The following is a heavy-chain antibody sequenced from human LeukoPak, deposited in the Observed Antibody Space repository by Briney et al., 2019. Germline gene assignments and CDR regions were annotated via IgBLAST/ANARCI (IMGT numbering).Heavy chain of an antibody. V-gene: IGHV3-20*04. D-gene: IGHD3-16*01. CDR3: ARGFYGGKSVPRDG. J-gene: IGHJ6*04. CDR1: GFTFDNYG. Sequence: GGSLRLSCVASGFTFDNYGISWVRQAPGKGLEWVSGINWNGGITGYADSVKGRLTISGDNAKNTVYLQMNSLRVEDTALYYCARGFYGGKSVPRDGWGIGTTVTVPS. CDR2: INWNGGIT.